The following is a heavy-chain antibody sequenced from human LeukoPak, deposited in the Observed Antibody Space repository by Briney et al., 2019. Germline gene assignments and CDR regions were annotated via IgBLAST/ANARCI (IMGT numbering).Heavy chain of an antibody. J-gene: IGHJ6*03. Sequence: SETLSLTCTVSGGSISIYYWSWIRQPPGKGLEWIGYIYYSGSTNYNPSLKSRVTISVDTSKNQFSLKLSSVTAADTAVYYCAREPKYYYMDVWGKGTTVTVSS. CDR1: GGSISIYY. V-gene: IGHV4-59*01. CDR3: AREPKYYYMDV. D-gene: IGHD2/OR15-2a*01. CDR2: IYYSGST.